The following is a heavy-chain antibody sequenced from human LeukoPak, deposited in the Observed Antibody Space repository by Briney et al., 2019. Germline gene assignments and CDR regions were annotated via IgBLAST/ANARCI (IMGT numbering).Heavy chain of an antibody. CDR1: GGSISSYY. V-gene: IGHV4-59*01. CDR3: ARSQDGYNYNY. D-gene: IGHD5-24*01. CDR2: IYYSGST. J-gene: IGHJ4*02. Sequence: SETLSLTCTVSGGSISSYYWSWIRQPPGKGLEWIGYIYYSGSTNHNPSLKSRVTISVDTSKNQFSLKLSSVTAADTAVYYCARSQDGYNYNYWGQGTLVTVSS.